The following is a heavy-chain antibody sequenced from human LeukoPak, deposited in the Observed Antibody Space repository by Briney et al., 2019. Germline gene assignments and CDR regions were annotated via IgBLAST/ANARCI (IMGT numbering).Heavy chain of an antibody. J-gene: IGHJ1*01. V-gene: IGHV3-7*03. Sequence: PGGSLRLSCAASGFTFSSDWMSWVRQAPGKGLEWVANIKRDGSEKYYVDSVKGRFTISRDNAKNSLYLQMNSLRAEDTAVYYCAKDYQVLTGYYSPPSGYFQHWGQGTLVTVSS. CDR2: IKRDGSEK. CDR3: AKDYQVLTGYYSPPSGYFQH. D-gene: IGHD3-9*01. CDR1: GFTFSSDW.